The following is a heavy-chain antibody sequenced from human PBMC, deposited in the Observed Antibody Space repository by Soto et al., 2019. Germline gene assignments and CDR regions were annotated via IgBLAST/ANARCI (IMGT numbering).Heavy chain of an antibody. D-gene: IGHD5-12*01. CDR1: GGTFSSYA. J-gene: IGHJ6*02. Sequence: SVKVSCKASGGTFSSYAISWVRQAPGQGLEWMGGIIPIFGTANYAQKFQGRVTITADKSTSTAYMELSSLRSEDTAVYYCAREYSDYPSYGMHVWGQGTTVTVSS. V-gene: IGHV1-69*06. CDR3: AREYSDYPSYGMHV. CDR2: IIPIFGTA.